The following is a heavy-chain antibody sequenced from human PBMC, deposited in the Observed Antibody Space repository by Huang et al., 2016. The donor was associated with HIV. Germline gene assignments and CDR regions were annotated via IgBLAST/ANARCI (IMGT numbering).Heavy chain of an antibody. D-gene: IGHD3-3*01. CDR1: GFSFSSYG. J-gene: IGHJ4*02. CDR2: ISYDEDNK. CDR3: ARGPIRFLAWLLNFDY. V-gene: IGHV3-30*03. Sequence: QILLIESGGGVVQPGRSLRLSCAASGFSFSSYGMHWVRQAPGKGLEWVAVISYDEDNKSYAASVRGRFTISRDNSKNTLYLQMNSLRIEDTAVYYCARGPIRFLAWLLNFDYWGQGALVTVSS.